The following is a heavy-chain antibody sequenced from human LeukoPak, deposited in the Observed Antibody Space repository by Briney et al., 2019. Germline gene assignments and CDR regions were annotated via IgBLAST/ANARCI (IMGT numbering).Heavy chain of an antibody. CDR1: GGTFSSCA. CDR2: IIPIFGTA. CDR3: AVVYYYYYYMDV. J-gene: IGHJ6*03. V-gene: IGHV1-69*05. Sequence: GSSVKVSCKASGGTFSSCAISWVRQAPGQGLEWMGRIIPIFGTANYAQKFQGRVTITTDESTSTAYMELSSLRSEDTAVYYCAVVYYYYYYMDVWGKGTTVTVSS.